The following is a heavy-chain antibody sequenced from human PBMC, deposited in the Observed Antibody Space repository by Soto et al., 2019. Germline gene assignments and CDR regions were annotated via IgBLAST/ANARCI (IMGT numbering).Heavy chain of an antibody. J-gene: IGHJ3*02. V-gene: IGHV1-24*01. CDR2: FDPEDGET. Sequence: GASVKVSCKVSGYTLTELSMHWVRQAPGKGLEWMGGFDPEDGETIYAQKFQGRVTMTEDTSTDTAYMELSSLRPEDTAVYYCATMTYSGSYSAFDIWGQGTMVTVSS. D-gene: IGHD1-26*01. CDR1: GYTLTELS. CDR3: ATMTYSGSYSAFDI.